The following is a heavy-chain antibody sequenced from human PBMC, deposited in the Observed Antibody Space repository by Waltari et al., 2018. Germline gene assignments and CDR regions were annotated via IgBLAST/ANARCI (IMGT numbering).Heavy chain of an antibody. CDR3: AREFYYSDAFTGV. D-gene: IGHD4-17*01. CDR2: MNPDSGNT. J-gene: IGHJ4*02. Sequence: VQLVQSGAEVKKPGASVKVSYKASGYSFPSFDIYWVRQAAGQGLEWMGWMNPDSGNTGYAEKFQGRVTMTRDTSISTAYMELSSLRSEDTAVYYCAREFYYSDAFTGVWGQGTLVTVSS. V-gene: IGHV1-8*01. CDR1: GYSFPSFD.